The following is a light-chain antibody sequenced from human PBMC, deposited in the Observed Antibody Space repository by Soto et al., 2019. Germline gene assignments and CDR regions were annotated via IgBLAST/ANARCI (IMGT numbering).Light chain of an antibody. CDR1: SSNIGRNY. J-gene: IGLJ3*02. Sequence: QSVLTQPPSASGTPGQRVTISFSGSSSNIGRNYVYWYQQLPGTAPKLLIYSNNQRPSGVPDRFSGSKSGTSASLAISGLRSEDEADYYCAAWDDSLSGRVFGGGTKLTVL. CDR2: SNN. CDR3: AAWDDSLSGRV. V-gene: IGLV1-47*02.